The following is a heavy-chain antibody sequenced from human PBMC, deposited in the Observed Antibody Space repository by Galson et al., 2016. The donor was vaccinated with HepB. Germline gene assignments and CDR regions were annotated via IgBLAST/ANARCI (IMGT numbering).Heavy chain of an antibody. V-gene: IGHV3-13*01. CDR1: GFIFSTHD. J-gene: IGHJ6*04. CDR3: ARGKSLWTMPWNYGLDV. Sequence: SLRLSCAASGFIFSTHDMHWVRQVTGKGLEWVSGIETAGDTYYADSVKGRFTISRENGKNSVYLQMNRLSAGDTAVDYCARGKSLWTMPWNYGLDVWGKGTTVTVSS. CDR2: IETAGDT. D-gene: IGHD2-2*01.